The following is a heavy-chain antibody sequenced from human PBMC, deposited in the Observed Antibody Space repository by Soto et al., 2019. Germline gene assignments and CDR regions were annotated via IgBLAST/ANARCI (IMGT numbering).Heavy chain of an antibody. CDR2: IYYSGST. J-gene: IGHJ6*02. Sequence: QVELQESGPGLVKPSETLSLTCSVSGGVISSGYWAWNRQPPGEGLERIGYIYYSGSTYYNRSLNSRGTISVDTCKDQYSRRLSSVTAADTAVYNCARGIGSGSPPNYYYGMDVWGQGTTVTVSS. CDR1: GGVISSGY. CDR3: ARGIGSGSPPNYYYGMDV. D-gene: IGHD6-19*01. V-gene: IGHV4-59*01.